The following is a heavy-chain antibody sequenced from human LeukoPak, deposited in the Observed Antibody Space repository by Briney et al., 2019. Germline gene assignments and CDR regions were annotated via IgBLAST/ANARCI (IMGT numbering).Heavy chain of an antibody. J-gene: IGHJ5*02. CDR2: ISAYNGNT. V-gene: IGHV1-18*01. D-gene: IGHD4-17*01. CDR1: GYTITSYG. CDR3: ARTLMALDGDLGWFDP. Sequence: EASVKVSCKASGYTITSYGISWVRQAPGQGLEWMGWISAYNGNTNYAQKLQGRVTMTTDTSTSTAYMELRSLRSDDTAVYYCARTLMALDGDLGWFDPWGQGTLVTVSS.